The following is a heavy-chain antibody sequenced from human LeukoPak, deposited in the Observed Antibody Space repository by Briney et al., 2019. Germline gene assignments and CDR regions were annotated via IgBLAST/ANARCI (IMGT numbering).Heavy chain of an antibody. CDR2: LSAYNGNT. CDR3: ARIHCSSTSCYRALNWFDP. CDR1: GYTFTIYG. V-gene: IGHV1-18*01. Sequence: ASVKVSCEASGYTFTIYGISWVRQAPGQGLEWMGWLSAYNGNTNYAQKLQGRVTMTTDTSTSTAYMEPRSLRSDDTAVYYCARIHCSSTSCYRALNWFDPWGQGTLVTVSS. D-gene: IGHD2-2*01. J-gene: IGHJ5*02.